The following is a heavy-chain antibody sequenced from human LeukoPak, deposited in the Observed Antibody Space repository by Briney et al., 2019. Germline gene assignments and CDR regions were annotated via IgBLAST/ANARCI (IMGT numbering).Heavy chain of an antibody. CDR1: DYTFTSFG. CDR3: ARDSSGWRT. J-gene: IGHJ4*02. V-gene: IGHV1-69*13. D-gene: IGHD6-19*01. Sequence: SVKVSCKASDYTFTSFGITWVRQAPGQGLEWMGGIIPIFGTANYAQKFQGRVTITADESTSTAYMELSSLRSEDTAVYYCARDSSGWRTWGQGTLVTVSS. CDR2: IIPIFGTA.